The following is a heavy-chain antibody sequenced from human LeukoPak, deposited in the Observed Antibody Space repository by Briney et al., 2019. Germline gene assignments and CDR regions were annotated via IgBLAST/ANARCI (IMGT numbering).Heavy chain of an antibody. CDR1: GFTFSSYS. V-gene: IGHV3-48*01. CDR2: ISSSSSTI. J-gene: IGHJ5*02. D-gene: IGHD6-13*01. Sequence: GGSLRLSCSASGFTFSSYSMNWVRQAPGKGLEWVSFISSSSSTIYYADSVKGRFTISRDNAKNSLYLQMNSLRAEDTAVYYCARGSEQPFDPWGQGTLVTVSS. CDR3: ARGSEQPFDP.